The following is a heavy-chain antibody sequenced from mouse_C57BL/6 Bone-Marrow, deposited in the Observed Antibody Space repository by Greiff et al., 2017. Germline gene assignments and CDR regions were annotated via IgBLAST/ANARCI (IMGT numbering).Heavy chain of an antibody. J-gene: IGHJ3*01. D-gene: IGHD3-2*02. CDR1: GYTFTDYE. CDR2: IDPETGGT. V-gene: IGHV1-15*01. CDR3: TRSAAQATRFAY. Sequence: VKLMESGAELVRPGASVTLSCKASGYTFTDYEMHWVKQTPVHGLEWIGAIDPETGGTAYNQKFKGKAILTADKSSSAAYMELRSLTSEDSAVYYCTRSAAQATRFAYWGQGTLVTVSA.